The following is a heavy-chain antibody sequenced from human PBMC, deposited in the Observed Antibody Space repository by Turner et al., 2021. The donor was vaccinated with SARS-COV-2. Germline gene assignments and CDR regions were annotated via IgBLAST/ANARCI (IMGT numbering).Heavy chain of an antibody. Sequence: EVQLVESGGGLVQPGGSLSLSCAAPGFTLSTYSMSWVRQAPGKGPEWVSYISGTTTTIYYADSVKGRFTISRDNAKNSLYLQMNNLRAEDTAMYYCAREQYDFWSGYFYWGQGTLVTVSS. D-gene: IGHD3-3*01. CDR1: GFTLSTYS. CDR3: AREQYDFWSGYFY. V-gene: IGHV3-48*01. J-gene: IGHJ4*02. CDR2: ISGTTTTI.